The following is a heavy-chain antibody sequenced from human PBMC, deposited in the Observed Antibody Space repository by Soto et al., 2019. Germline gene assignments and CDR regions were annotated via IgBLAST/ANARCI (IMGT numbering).Heavy chain of an antibody. V-gene: IGHV1-18*01. J-gene: IGHJ6*03. CDR1: GYTFTSYG. Sequence: ASVKVSCKASGYTFTSYGISWVRQAPGQGLEWMGWISAYNGNTNYAQKLQGRVTMTTDTSTSTAYMELRSLRSDDTAVYYCARVVVVAARVYYYYMDVWGKGTTVNVSS. CDR2: ISAYNGNT. CDR3: ARVVVVAARVYYYYMDV. D-gene: IGHD2-15*01.